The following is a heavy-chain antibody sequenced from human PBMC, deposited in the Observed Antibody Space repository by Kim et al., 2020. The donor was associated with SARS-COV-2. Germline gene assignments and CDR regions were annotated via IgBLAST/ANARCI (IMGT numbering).Heavy chain of an antibody. CDR3: ARHHSSAYYYADN. J-gene: IGHJ4*02. Sequence: SETLSLTCTVSGGSISTYYWSWIRQPPGKGLEWIGYIYYTGNTNHNPSLRSRVTISVDTSKNQISLKLRSVTAADTAVYYCARHHSSAYYYADNWGQGTLVTVSS. V-gene: IGHV4-59*13. D-gene: IGHD3-22*01. CDR1: GGSISTYY. CDR2: IYYTGNT.